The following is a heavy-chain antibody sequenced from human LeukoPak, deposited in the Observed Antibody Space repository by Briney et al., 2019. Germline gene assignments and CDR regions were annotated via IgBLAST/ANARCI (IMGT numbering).Heavy chain of an antibody. CDR1: GFTFSSYG. J-gene: IGHJ3*02. D-gene: IGHD6-19*01. Sequence: GGSLRLSCAASGFTFSSYGMHWVRQAPGKGLEWVAGISYDGSNKYYADSVKGRFTISRDNSKNTLYLQMNSLRAEDTAVYYCAKDLPVAARFNDAFDIWGQGTMVTVSS. CDR2: ISYDGSNK. CDR3: AKDLPVAARFNDAFDI. V-gene: IGHV3-30*18.